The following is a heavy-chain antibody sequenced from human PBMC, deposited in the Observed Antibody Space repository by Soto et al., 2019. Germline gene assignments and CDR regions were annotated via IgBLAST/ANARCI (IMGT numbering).Heavy chain of an antibody. CDR3: ARGYYDSSGYYYYFDY. CDR1: GFTFRSYA. Sequence: GGSLRLSCAASGFTFRSYAMHWVRQAPGKGLEWVAVISYDGSNEYYADSVKGRFTISRDNSKNTLYLQMNSLRAEDTAVYYCARGYYDSSGYYYYFDYWGQGTLVTVSS. CDR2: ISYDGSNE. J-gene: IGHJ4*02. V-gene: IGHV3-30*14. D-gene: IGHD3-22*01.